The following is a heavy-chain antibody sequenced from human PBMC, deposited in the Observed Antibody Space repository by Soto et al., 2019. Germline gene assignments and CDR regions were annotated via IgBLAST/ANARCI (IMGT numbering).Heavy chain of an antibody. Sequence: SETLSLTCTVSGGSISSYYWSWIRQPAGKGLEWIGRIYTSGSTNYNPSLKGRVTMSVDTSKNQFSLKLSSVTAADTAVYYCARDGGYSSSWSAYYYYYGMDVWGQGTTVTVSS. D-gene: IGHD6-13*01. J-gene: IGHJ6*02. CDR3: ARDGGYSSSWSAYYYYYGMDV. CDR2: IYTSGST. V-gene: IGHV4-4*07. CDR1: GGSISSYY.